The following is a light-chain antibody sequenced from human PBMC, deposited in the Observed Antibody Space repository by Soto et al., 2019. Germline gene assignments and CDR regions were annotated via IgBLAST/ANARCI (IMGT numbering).Light chain of an antibody. CDR3: GTWDSSLSARV. CDR2: DNN. CDR1: SSNIGNNY. V-gene: IGLV1-51*01. J-gene: IGLJ3*02. Sequence: QSVLTQPPSVSAAPGQKVTISCSGSSSNIGNNYVSWYQQLPGTAHKLLIYDNNKRPSGIPDRFSGSKSGTSATLGITGLQTGDEADYYCGTWDSSLSARVFGGGTKLTVL.